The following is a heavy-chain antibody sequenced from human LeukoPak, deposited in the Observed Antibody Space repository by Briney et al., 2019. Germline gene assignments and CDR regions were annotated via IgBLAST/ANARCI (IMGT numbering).Heavy chain of an antibody. Sequence: ASVKGSCKASGYTFTSYDINWVRQAPGQGGEWMGWMNPNSGKSGYAQKFQGRVPMTRNTAISTAYMELSSLRSEDTAVYYCARTPYDFWSGYREGYYYGMDVWGQGTTVTVSS. CDR2: MNPNSGKS. V-gene: IGHV1-8*01. D-gene: IGHD3-3*01. CDR3: ARTPYDFWSGYREGYYYGMDV. J-gene: IGHJ6*02. CDR1: GYTFTSYD.